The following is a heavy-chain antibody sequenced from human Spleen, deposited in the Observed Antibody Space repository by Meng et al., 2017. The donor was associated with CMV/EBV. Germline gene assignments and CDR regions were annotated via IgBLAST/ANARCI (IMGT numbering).Heavy chain of an antibody. CDR2: IIPILGLS. V-gene: IGHV1-69*10. Sequence: SVKVSCKASGGTFGSNALSWVRQAPGQGLEWMGGIIPILGLSTYAQRFQGRVTITADKSTGTGYMEVPSLRFDDTAVYYCVTYQYDSGWTEDSWGQGTLVTVSS. D-gene: IGHD3-16*01. J-gene: IGHJ4*02. CDR1: GGTFGSNA. CDR3: VTYQYDSGWTEDS.